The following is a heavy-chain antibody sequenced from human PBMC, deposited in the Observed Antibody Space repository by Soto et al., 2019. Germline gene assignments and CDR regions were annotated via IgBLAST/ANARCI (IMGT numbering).Heavy chain of an antibody. CDR3: ARTGPDFDWFPRGGLRGISDSFDI. CDR2: ISAYNCNT. J-gene: IGHJ3*02. D-gene: IGHD3-9*01. CDR1: GYIFTSYG. V-gene: IGHV1-18*01. Sequence: QVQLVQSGAEVKKPGASVHVSCKASGYIFTSYGISWVRQAPGQGLEWMGWISAYNCNTHYAQNLQGRGTMTTDTPTVTAYIEPRSLRSDDRSLDYCARTGPDFDWFPRGGLRGISDSFDIWGRGTMVTFSS.